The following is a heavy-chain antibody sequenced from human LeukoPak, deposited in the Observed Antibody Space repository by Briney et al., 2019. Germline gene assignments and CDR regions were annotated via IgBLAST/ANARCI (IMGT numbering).Heavy chain of an antibody. CDR1: GFTFSSYG. CDR2: ISYDGSNK. V-gene: IGHV3-30*18. CDR3: AEAGALAVAGTIDY. Sequence: GGSLRLSCAASGFTFSSYGMHWVRQAPGKGLEWVAVISYDGSNKYYADSVKGRFTISRDNSKNTLYLQMNSLRAEDTAVYYCAEAGALAVAGTIDYWGQGTLVTVSS. J-gene: IGHJ4*02. D-gene: IGHD6-19*01.